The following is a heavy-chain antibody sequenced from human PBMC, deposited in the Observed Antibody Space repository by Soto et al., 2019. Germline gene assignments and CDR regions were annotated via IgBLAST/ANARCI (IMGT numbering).Heavy chain of an antibody. Sequence: SVKVSCKASGFTFTSSAVQWVRQARGQRLEWVGGIIAYNGHTNYARKVQGRVSMTTDTSTTTVYLELRSLTSEDTAVYYCADRDLSVWGQGTTVTVSS. CDR1: GFTFTSSA. CDR3: ADRDLSV. CDR2: IIAYNGHT. V-gene: IGHV1-18*01. J-gene: IGHJ6*02.